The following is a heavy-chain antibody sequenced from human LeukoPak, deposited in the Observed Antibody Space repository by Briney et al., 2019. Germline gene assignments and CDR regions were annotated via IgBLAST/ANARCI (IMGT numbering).Heavy chain of an antibody. J-gene: IGHJ3*02. CDR1: GGSISSYY. Sequence: SETLSLTCTVSGGSISSYYWSWIRQPAGKGREWIGRIYTSGSTNYNPSLKSRVTMSVDTSKNQFSLKLSSVTAADTAVYYCAREVTYYYDSSGYEDAFDIWGQGTMVTVSS. V-gene: IGHV4-4*07. CDR2: IYTSGST. CDR3: AREVTYYYDSSGYEDAFDI. D-gene: IGHD3-22*01.